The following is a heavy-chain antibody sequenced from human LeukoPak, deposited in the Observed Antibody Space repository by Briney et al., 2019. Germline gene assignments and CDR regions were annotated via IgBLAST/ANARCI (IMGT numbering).Heavy chain of an antibody. V-gene: IGHV4-59*12. CDR2: IYHSGST. J-gene: IGHJ4*02. D-gene: IGHD1-26*01. CDR3: ARDQYSGSLDY. CDR1: GGSISSYY. Sequence: PSETLSLTCTVSGGSISSYYWNWIRQPPGKGLEWIGYIYHSGSTNYNPSLKSRVTVSVGTSKNQFSLKLSSVTAADTAVYYCARDQYSGSLDYWGQGTLVTVSS.